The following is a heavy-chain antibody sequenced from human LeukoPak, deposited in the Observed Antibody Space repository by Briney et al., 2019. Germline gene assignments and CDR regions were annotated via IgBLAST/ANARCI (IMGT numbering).Heavy chain of an antibody. Sequence: SETLSLTCTVSGGSISSSSYYWGWIRQPPGKGLEWIGSIYYSGSTYYNPSLKGRVTISVDTSKNQFSLKLSSVTAADTAVYYCARTYSSGWYGPYYFDYWGQGTLVTVSS. V-gene: IGHV4-39*07. J-gene: IGHJ4*02. CDR1: GGSISSSSYY. CDR3: ARTYSSGWYGPYYFDY. D-gene: IGHD6-19*01. CDR2: IYYSGST.